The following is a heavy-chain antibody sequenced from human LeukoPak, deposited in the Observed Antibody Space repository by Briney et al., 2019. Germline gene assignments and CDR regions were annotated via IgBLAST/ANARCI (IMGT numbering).Heavy chain of an antibody. CDR1: GFTFSGSA. D-gene: IGHD6-25*01. J-gene: IGHJ4*02. CDR2: VRSKADNYPT. Sequence: GGSLRLSCIASGFTFSGSAIHWVRQASGKGLEWVGRVRSKADNYPTAYPASVKGRFTISRDDSKNMAYLQLNSLKIEDTAVYYCTRREQRLVNFDFWGQGTLVTVSS. CDR3: TRREQRLVNFDF. V-gene: IGHV3-73*01.